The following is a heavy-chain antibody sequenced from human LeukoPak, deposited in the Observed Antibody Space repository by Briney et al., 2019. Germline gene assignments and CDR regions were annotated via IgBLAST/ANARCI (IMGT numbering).Heavy chain of an antibody. CDR2: IYDSGST. CDR1: GGSISSGGYY. CDR3: VRGSGSWGPFDY. D-gene: IGHD6-13*01. V-gene: IGHV4-31*01. Sequence: PSQTLSLTCTVSGGSISSGGYYWSWIRQHPGKGLEWIGYIYDSGSTYYNPSLKSQVTISVDTSKNRFSLKVTSVTAADTAMYYCVRGSGSWGPFDYLGQGTLVFVSS. J-gene: IGHJ4*02.